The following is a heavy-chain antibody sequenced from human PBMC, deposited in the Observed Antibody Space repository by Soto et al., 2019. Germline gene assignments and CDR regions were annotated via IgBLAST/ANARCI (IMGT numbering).Heavy chain of an antibody. CDR1: GFNFSSYD. J-gene: IGHJ6*04. Sequence: EVQLVESGGGLVQPGGSLRLSCEASGFNFSSYDMHWVRQATGKGLEWVSVIGPAVDTNYIGSVKGRFTISRENAKNSLYLEMNSLRAEDTAVYYCARVYSIGYYADYYYGMDVWGKGTTVTVSS. D-gene: IGHD3-22*01. V-gene: IGHV3-13*01. CDR2: IGPAVDT. CDR3: ARVYSIGYYADYYYGMDV.